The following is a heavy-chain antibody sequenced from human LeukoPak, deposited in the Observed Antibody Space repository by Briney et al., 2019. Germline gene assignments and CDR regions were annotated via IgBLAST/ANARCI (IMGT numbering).Heavy chain of an antibody. CDR1: GGSISSRSYY. V-gene: IGHV4-39*07. Sequence: SETLSLTCTVSGGSISSRSYYWGWIRQPPGKGLEWIGSIYYSGSTYYNPSLKSRVTISVDTSKNQFSLELSSVTAADTAVYYCARKPIVNSAWYYFDYWGQGTLVTVSS. D-gene: IGHD3-22*01. CDR2: IYYSGST. J-gene: IGHJ4*02. CDR3: ARKPIVNSAWYYFDY.